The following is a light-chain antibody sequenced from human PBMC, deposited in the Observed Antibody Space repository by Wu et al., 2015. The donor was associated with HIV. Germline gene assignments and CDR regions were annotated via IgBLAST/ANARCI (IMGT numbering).Light chain of an antibody. Sequence: EIVLTQSPGTLSLSPGERATLSCRASQSVSSNYLAWYQQKPGQAPRVLIYGASSRATGIPDRFSGSGSGTDFTLTISRLEPEDFAVYYCQQYGSSPPLTFGGGTKVEIK. CDR1: QSVSSNY. CDR3: QQYGSSPPLT. V-gene: IGKV3-20*01. J-gene: IGKJ4*01. CDR2: GAS.